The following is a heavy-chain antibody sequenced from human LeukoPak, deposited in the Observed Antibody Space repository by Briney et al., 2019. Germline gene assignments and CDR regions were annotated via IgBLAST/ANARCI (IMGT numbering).Heavy chain of an antibody. CDR1: GFTVSTNY. V-gene: IGHV3-66*03. J-gene: IGHJ4*02. CDR3: ARDGGLAPYSSSTPFDY. CDR2: IYSSGST. Sequence: GVLRLSCAASGFTVSTNYMRWVRQAPGKGLEWVSVIYSSGSTYYADSVKSRFTIFRDNSKNTLYLQMNSLRAEDTAVYYCARDGGLAPYSSSTPFDYWGQGTLVTVSS. D-gene: IGHD6-6*01.